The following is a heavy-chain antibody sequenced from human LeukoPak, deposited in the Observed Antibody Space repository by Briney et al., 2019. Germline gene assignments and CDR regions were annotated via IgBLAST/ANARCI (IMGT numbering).Heavy chain of an antibody. Sequence: GASVKVSCKASVYTFTAYYIHWVRQAPGPGLAWMGWIDTNTGATKYAQKFQGRVTITRDTSTGTAYMELSSLISGDTALYYCASEAFCAGGSCNVQRVASWGPGTLVTVSS. V-gene: IGHV1-2*02. J-gene: IGHJ4*02. CDR2: IDTNTGAT. D-gene: IGHD2-8*02. CDR3: ASEAFCAGGSCNVQRVAS. CDR1: VYTFTAYY.